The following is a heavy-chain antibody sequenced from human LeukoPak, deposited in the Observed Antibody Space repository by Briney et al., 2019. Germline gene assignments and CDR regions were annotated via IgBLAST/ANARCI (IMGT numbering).Heavy chain of an antibody. CDR2: ISYDRSNK. CDR3: AKGLSRYFDWLLQTTNYFDY. D-gene: IGHD3-9*01. J-gene: IGHJ4*02. V-gene: IGHV3-30*18. Sequence: GGSLRLACAASGFTFSSYGMHWVRQAPGRGLEWVAVISYDRSNKYYADSVKGRFTISRDNSKNTLYLQMNSLRAEDTAVYCCAKGLSRYFDWLLQTTNYFDYWGQGTLATVSS. CDR1: GFTFSSYG.